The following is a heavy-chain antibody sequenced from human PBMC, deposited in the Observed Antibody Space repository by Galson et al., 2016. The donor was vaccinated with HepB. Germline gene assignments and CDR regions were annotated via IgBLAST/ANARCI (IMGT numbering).Heavy chain of an antibody. CDR1: GDSVSRNSAA. V-gene: IGHV6-1*01. J-gene: IGHJ6*02. CDR3: ARGQYHYYAMDG. CDR2: ASYTSKWFH. Sequence: CALPGDSVSRNSAAWNWIRQSPSRGLEWLGRASYTSKWFHEYAVPVKSRISINADTSKNQLALQLNAVPPEDTAVYYCARGQYHYYAMDGWGQGTPVTVSS.